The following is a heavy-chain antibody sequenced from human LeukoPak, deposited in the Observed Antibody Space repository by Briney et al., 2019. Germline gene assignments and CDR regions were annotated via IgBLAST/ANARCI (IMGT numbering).Heavy chain of an antibody. CDR1: GFTFSSYG. D-gene: IGHD2-2*01. CDR2: IRYDGSNK. Sequence: GGSLRLSCAASGFTFSSYGMHWVRQAPGKGLEWVAFIRYDGSNKYYADSVKGRFTISRDNSKNTLYLQMNSLRAEDTAVYYCAKDGDCSSTSCIRGYFQHWGQGTLVTVSS. V-gene: IGHV3-30*02. J-gene: IGHJ1*01. CDR3: AKDGDCSSTSCIRGYFQH.